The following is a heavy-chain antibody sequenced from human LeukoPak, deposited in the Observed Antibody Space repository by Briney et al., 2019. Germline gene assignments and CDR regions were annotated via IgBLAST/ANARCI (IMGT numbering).Heavy chain of an antibody. Sequence: GRSLRLSCAASGFTFSSYGMHWVRQAPGKGLEWVAVISYDGSNKYYADSVKGRFTISRDNSKNTLYLQMNSLRAEDTAVYYCAKSRTGYYYYYYGMDVWGQGTTVTVSS. CDR2: ISYDGSNK. V-gene: IGHV3-30*18. CDR3: AKSRTGYYYYYYGMDV. D-gene: IGHD3/OR15-3a*01. CDR1: GFTFSSYG. J-gene: IGHJ6*02.